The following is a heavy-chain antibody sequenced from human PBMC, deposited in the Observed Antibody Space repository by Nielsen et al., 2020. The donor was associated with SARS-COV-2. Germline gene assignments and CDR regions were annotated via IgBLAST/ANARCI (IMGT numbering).Heavy chain of an antibody. CDR2: INHRGTT. CDR3: ARDKGSSGWEYFQH. Sequence: SETLSLTCAVYNGSFSSYYWSWIRQSPGKVLEWIGEINHRGTTNYNPSLKSRVSISVDTSKKQFSLKLSSVTATDTAVYFCARDKGSSGWEYFQHWGQGTLVTVSS. V-gene: IGHV4-34*01. CDR1: NGSFSSYY. J-gene: IGHJ1*01. D-gene: IGHD6-19*01.